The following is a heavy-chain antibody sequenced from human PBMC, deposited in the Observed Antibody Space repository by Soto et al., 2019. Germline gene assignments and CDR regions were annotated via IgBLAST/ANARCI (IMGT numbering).Heavy chain of an antibody. CDR2: ISYDGSNK. CDR3: AKDRGAIGGTMIAMDV. Sequence: GGSLRLSCAASGFTFSSYGMHWVRQAPGKGLEWVAVISYDGSNKYYADSVKGRFTISRDNSKNTLYLQMNSLRAEDTAVYYCAKDRGAIGGTMIAMDVWGQGTTVTVSS. D-gene: IGHD3-22*01. J-gene: IGHJ6*02. V-gene: IGHV3-30*18. CDR1: GFTFSSYG.